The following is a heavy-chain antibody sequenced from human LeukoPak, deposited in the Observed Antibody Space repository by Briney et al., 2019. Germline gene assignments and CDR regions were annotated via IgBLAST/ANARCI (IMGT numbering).Heavy chain of an antibody. CDR3: AKEDYYGSGTDY. Sequence: PGGSLRLSCAASGFTFRRNNMNWVRQAPGKGLEWVSEITSRGKTTYYADSVKGRFTLSRHNAKNSLYLQMNSLRAEDTAVYYCAKEDYYGSGTDYWGQGTLVTVSS. D-gene: IGHD3-10*01. V-gene: IGHV3-48*04. CDR2: ITSRGKTT. CDR1: GFTFRRNN. J-gene: IGHJ4*02.